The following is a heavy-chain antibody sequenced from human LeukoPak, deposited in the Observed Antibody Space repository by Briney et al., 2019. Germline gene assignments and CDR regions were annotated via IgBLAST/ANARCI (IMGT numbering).Heavy chain of an antibody. CDR2: ISAYNGNT. V-gene: IGHV1-18*01. CDR1: GYTFSIYG. J-gene: IGHJ5*02. D-gene: IGHD5-24*01. Sequence: ASVRVSCKASGYTFSIYGFSWVRQAPGQGLEWVGWISAYNGNTDYAQKFQGRVTMTTDTSTSTAHMELRSLRSEDTAVYYCARGNFLLPWGQGTLVTVSS. CDR3: ARGNFLLP.